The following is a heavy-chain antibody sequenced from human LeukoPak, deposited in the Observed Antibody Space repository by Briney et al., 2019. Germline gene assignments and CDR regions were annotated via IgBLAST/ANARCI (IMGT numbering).Heavy chain of an antibody. D-gene: IGHD6-13*01. CDR2: IYPRDSNT. V-gene: IGHV5-51*01. CDR3: ARHPIAAGGAYNWFDP. CDR1: GYSFTSHW. J-gene: IGHJ5*02. Sequence: GESLKISCKGSGYGSGYSFTSHWIAWVRQMPGKCLEWMGIIYPRDSNTIYSPSFQGQVTISVDTSINTAYLQWISLKASDTAMYYCARHPIAAGGAYNWFDPWGQGTLVTVSS.